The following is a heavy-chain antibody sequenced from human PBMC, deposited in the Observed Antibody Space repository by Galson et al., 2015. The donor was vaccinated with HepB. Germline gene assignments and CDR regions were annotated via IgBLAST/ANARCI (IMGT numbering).Heavy chain of an antibody. D-gene: IGHD6-13*01. CDR2: ISYDGSYK. CDR3: ARDYASWSRDY. CDR1: GFTFSSYA. Sequence: SLRLSCAASGFTFSSYAMHWVRQAPGKGLEWVAVISYDGSYKYYADSVRGQFTISRDNSKNTLFLQMNSLRPDDTAVYYCARDYASWSRDYWGQGTLVTVSS. J-gene: IGHJ4*02. V-gene: IGHV3-30*04.